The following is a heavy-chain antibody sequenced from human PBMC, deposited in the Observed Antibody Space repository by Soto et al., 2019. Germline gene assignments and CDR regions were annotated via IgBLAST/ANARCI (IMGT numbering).Heavy chain of an antibody. V-gene: IGHV4-39*01. CDR1: GGSISSSSYY. J-gene: IGHJ4*02. CDR3: ARTVDAIAVEPYY. Sequence: SETLSLTCTVSGGSISSSSYYWGWIRQPPGKGLEWIGSIYYSGSTNYNPSLKSRVNISVDTSKNQFSLKLSSVTAADTAVYYCARTVDAIAVEPYYWGQGTLVTVSS. CDR2: IYYSGST. D-gene: IGHD6-19*01.